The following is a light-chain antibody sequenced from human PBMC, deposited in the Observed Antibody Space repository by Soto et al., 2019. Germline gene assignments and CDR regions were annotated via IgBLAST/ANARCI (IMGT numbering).Light chain of an antibody. J-gene: IGKJ1*01. CDR2: ATY. CDR3: QQYNNYWT. CDR1: QGISNY. Sequence: IQITQSPSSLSASLRDRFTMTVRASQGISNYLAWFQQKPGKPPRSLIYATYSLQSGVPSRFSGSGSGTEFTITISSLQTDNFAYYYGQQYNNYWTFGQGTKVDIK. V-gene: IGKV1-16*01.